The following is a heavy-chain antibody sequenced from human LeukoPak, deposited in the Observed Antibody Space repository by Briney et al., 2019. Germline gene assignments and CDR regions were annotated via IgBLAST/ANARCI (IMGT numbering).Heavy chain of an antibody. J-gene: IGHJ5*02. Sequence: SETLSLTCTVSGGSISSYYWSWIRQPAGKGLEWIGRIYTSGSTNYNPSLKSRVTISVDTSKNQFSLKLSSVTAADTAVYYCARHGHYYDSSGYYRQYNWFDPWGQGTLVTVSS. CDR1: GGSISSYY. CDR2: IYTSGST. CDR3: ARHGHYYDSSGYYRQYNWFDP. D-gene: IGHD3-22*01. V-gene: IGHV4-4*07.